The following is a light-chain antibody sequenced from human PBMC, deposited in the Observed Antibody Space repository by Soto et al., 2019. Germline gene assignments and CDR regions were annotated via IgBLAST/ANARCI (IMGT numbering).Light chain of an antibody. Sequence: DIQMTQSPSSLSASVGDRVTITCRASQGISNYLAWYQQKPGKVPNLLIYAASRLESGVPSRFSGSGSGTEFTLTISRLQPDDFASYYCQQYDSYSWTFGQGTKVDIK. CDR1: QGISNY. V-gene: IGKV1-16*01. CDR3: QQYDSYSWT. J-gene: IGKJ1*01. CDR2: AAS.